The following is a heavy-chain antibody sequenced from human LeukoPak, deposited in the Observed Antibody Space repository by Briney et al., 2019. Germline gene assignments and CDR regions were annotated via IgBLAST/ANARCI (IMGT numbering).Heavy chain of an antibody. CDR2: IYESGST. V-gene: IGHV4-59*01. Sequence: SETLSLTCTVSGGSMNLFYWSWIRQPPGKALEWLGYIYESGSTDYHPSLESRIAMSLDTSKNQYSLEVNSMTAADTAVYYCARGLRMAMTGMIWDSWGQGTPVTVSS. J-gene: IGHJ4*02. CDR1: GGSMNLFY. CDR3: ARGLRMAMTGMIWDS. D-gene: IGHD6-19*01.